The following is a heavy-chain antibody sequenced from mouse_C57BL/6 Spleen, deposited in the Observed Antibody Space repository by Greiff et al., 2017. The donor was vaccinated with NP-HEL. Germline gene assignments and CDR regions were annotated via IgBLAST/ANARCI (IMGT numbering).Heavy chain of an antibody. J-gene: IGHJ2*01. D-gene: IGHD1-1*01. Sequence: QVQLKQPGAELVKPGASVKLSCKASGYTFTSYWMQWVKQRPGQGLEWIGEIDPSDSYTNYNQKFKGKATLTVDTSSSTAYMQLSSLTSEDSAVYYCARRDYYGSSDYWGQGTTLTVSS. CDR2: IDPSDSYT. CDR1: GYTFTSYW. V-gene: IGHV1-50*01. CDR3: ARRDYYGSSDY.